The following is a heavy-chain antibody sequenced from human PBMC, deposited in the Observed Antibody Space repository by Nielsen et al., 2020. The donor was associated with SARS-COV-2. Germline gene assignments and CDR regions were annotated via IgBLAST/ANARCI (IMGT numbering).Heavy chain of an antibody. CDR3: ARDSPFYYMDV. J-gene: IGHJ6*03. Sequence: SCTVSGGSLNSGGHFWSWVRQFPGTGLQWIGYIYYSGDTYYNPSLRSRVSISLDTSQNQFSLNLGSVTAADTAVYYCARDSPFYYMDVWGKGTTVTVSS. V-gene: IGHV4-31*02. CDR1: GGSLNSGGHF. CDR2: IYYSGDT.